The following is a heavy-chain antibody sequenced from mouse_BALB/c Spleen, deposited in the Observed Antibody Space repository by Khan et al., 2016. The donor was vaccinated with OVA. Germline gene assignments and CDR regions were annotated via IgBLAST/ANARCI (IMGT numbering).Heavy chain of an antibody. CDR2: ISYGGST. V-gene: IGHV3-2*02. J-gene: IGHJ4*01. D-gene: IGHD1-1*01. CDR1: GYSITSDYA. CDR3: ARKYYYGYAMDY. Sequence: EVQLQESGPGLVKPSQSLSLTCTVTGYSITSDYAWDWIRQFPGNKLEWMGYISYGGSTSYNPSLKSRISITRDTSKNQFFLQLNSVTTEDTATYYCARKYYYGYAMDYWGQGTSVTVSS.